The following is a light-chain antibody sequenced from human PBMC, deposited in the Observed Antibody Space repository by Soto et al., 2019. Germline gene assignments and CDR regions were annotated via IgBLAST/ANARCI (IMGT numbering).Light chain of an antibody. V-gene: IGKV4-1*01. J-gene: IGKJ1*01. CDR3: QQYYTTPWT. CDR1: QIVLYSSNNKNY. CDR2: WAS. Sequence: DIVMTQSPDSLAVSLGGSATINCKSSQIVLYSSNNKNYLAWYQQKPGQPPKALIYWASTRESGVPDRFSGSGSGTDFTLTISSLQAEDVAVYYCQQYYTTPWTFGQGTKVDI.